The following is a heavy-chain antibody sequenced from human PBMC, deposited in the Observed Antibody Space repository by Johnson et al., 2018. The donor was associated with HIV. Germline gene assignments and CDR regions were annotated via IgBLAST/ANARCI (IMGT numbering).Heavy chain of an antibody. Sequence: VQLVESGGGVVQPGRSLRLSCAASGFRFDEYAMHWVRQAPGKGLEWVSGISGNSAPIGYADSLEGRLPISRDNAKNSLYLQMNSLRAEDTALYYCAKVVGIAAAGWDAFDIWGQGTMVTVSS. D-gene: IGHD6-13*01. V-gene: IGHV3-9*01. CDR3: AKVVGIAAAGWDAFDI. J-gene: IGHJ3*02. CDR1: GFRFDEYA. CDR2: ISGNSAPI.